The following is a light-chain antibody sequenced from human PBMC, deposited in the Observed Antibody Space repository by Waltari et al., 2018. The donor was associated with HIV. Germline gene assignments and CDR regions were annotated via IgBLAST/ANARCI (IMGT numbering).Light chain of an antibody. Sequence: QSALTQPPSASGSPGHSVTLSCAGTSSVVAADNSVSWSQQHPGKAPKLIIYEVTKRPSGVPDRFSGSKSGNAASLTVSGLQTEDEAVYYCSSYAGSNTLIFGGGT. CDR1: SSVVAADNS. CDR3: SSYAGSNTLI. CDR2: EVT. V-gene: IGLV2-8*01. J-gene: IGLJ2*01.